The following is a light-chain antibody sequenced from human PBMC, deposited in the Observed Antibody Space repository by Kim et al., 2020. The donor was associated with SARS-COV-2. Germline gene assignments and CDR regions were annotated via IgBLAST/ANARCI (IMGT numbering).Light chain of an antibody. CDR2: DVS. Sequence: VPPGKRDTLPCRTSQRVSNSVAWYQQKPGQAPRLLIYDVSTRATGIPARFSGSGSGTDFSLTISSLQSEDFAVYYCQHYSNWPRTFGQGTKVDIK. CDR1: QRVSNS. V-gene: IGKV3-15*01. J-gene: IGKJ1*01. CDR3: QHYSNWPRT.